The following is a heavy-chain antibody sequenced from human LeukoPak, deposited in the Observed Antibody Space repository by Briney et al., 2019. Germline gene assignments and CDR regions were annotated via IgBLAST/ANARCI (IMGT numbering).Heavy chain of an antibody. Sequence: VASVKVSCKASGYTFTSYGISWVRQAPGQGLEWMGGIIPIFGTANYAQKFQGRVTITADESTSTAYMELSSLRSEDTAVYYCARVPWDSSGYYFDYWGQGTLVTVSS. D-gene: IGHD3-22*01. CDR3: ARVPWDSSGYYFDY. CDR1: GYTFTSYG. CDR2: IIPIFGTA. J-gene: IGHJ4*02. V-gene: IGHV1-69*13.